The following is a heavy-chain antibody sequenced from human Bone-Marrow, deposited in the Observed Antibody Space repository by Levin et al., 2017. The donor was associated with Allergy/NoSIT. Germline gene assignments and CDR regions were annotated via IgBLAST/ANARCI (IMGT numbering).Heavy chain of an antibody. V-gene: IGHV4-30-4*01. CDR3: ARETAPSYFYDSSGYYDY. CDR1: GGSISSSDYY. J-gene: IGHJ4*02. Sequence: SETLSLTCTVSGGSISSSDYYWSWIRQPPGKGLEWIGYIYYSGSTHYNPSLKGRLTISIDTSRNQFSLKLSSVTAADTAVYYCARETAPSYFYDSSGYYDYWGQGTLVTVSS. CDR2: IYYSGST. D-gene: IGHD3-22*01.